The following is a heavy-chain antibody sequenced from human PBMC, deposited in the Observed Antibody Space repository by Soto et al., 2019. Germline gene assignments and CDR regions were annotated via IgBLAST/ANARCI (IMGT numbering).Heavy chain of an antibody. CDR3: ARGRRDGYNPFVYFDY. V-gene: IGHV4-61*01. D-gene: IGHD5-12*01. CDR1: GGSVSSGSYY. CDR2: IYYSGST. Sequence: PSETLSLTCTVSGGSVSSGSYYWSWIRQPPGKGLEWIGYIYYSGSTNYNPSLKSRVTISVDTSKNQFSLKLSSVTAADTAVYYCARGRRDGYNPFVYFDYWGQGTLVTSPQ. J-gene: IGHJ4*02.